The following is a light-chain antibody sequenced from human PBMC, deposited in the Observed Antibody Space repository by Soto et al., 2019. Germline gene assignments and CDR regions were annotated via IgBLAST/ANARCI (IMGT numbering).Light chain of an antibody. J-gene: IGLJ1*01. V-gene: IGLV2-8*01. CDR1: SSDVGAYNY. Sequence: QSVLTQPPSASGSPGQSVTISCTGTSSDVGAYNYVSWYQQHPGKAPKLMIYEVTNRPSGVPDRFSASKSGNTASLIVSGLQAEDEADYFCSSYAGFNNFVFGTGTKVTVL. CDR2: EVT. CDR3: SSYAGFNNFV.